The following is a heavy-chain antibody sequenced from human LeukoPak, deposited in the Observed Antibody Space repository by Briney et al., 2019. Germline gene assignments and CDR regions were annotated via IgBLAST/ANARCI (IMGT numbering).Heavy chain of an antibody. CDR3: ARVGSSDYFDY. J-gene: IGHJ4*02. CDR1: GGTFSSYA. V-gene: IGHV1-69*04. Sequence: GASVKVSCKASGGTFSSYAIIWVRQAPGQGLEWMGRIIPIFGIANYAQKFQGRVTITADKSTSTAYMELSSLRSEDTAVYYCARVGSSDYFDYWGQGTLVTVSS. CDR2: IIPIFGIA.